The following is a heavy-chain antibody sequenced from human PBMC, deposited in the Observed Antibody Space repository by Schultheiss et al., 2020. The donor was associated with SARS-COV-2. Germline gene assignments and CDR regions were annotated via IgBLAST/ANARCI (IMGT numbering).Heavy chain of an antibody. J-gene: IGHJ6*02. CDR1: GFTFSSYS. D-gene: IGHD2-21*01. Sequence: GGSLRLSCAASGFTFSSYSMNWVRQAPGKGLEWVSSISSSSSYIYYADSVKGRFTISRDNAKNSLYLQMNSLRAGDTAVYYCARDGGYGGGGDGMDVWGQGTTVTVSS. CDR2: ISSSSSYI. V-gene: IGHV3-21*01. CDR3: ARDGGYGGGGDGMDV.